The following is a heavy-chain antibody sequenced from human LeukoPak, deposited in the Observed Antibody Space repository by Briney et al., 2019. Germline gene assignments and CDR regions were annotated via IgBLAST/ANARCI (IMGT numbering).Heavy chain of an antibody. Sequence: PGGSLRLSCAASGFTFSSYAMSWVRQAPGKGLEWVSSISSSSSYIYYADSVKGRFTISRDNAKNSLYLQMNSLRAEDTAVYYCASERPYCSSTSCFKWGQGTLVTVSS. CDR3: ASERPYCSSTSCFK. CDR2: ISSSSSYI. CDR1: GFTFSSYA. J-gene: IGHJ4*02. V-gene: IGHV3-21*01. D-gene: IGHD2-2*01.